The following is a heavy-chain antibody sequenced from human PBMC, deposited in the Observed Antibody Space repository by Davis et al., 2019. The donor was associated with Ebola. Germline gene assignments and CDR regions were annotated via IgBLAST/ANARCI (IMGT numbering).Heavy chain of an antibody. CDR1: GFTFSSHG. CDR3: ARDFRSGSYYLDY. V-gene: IGHV3-33*01. D-gene: IGHD1-26*01. Sequence: GGSLRPSCPASGFTFSSHGMHWVRQPPGKGLEWVAVIWYDGSNKYYADSVKGRFTISRDNSKNTLYLQMNSLRAEDTAVYYCARDFRSGSYYLDYWGQGTLVTVSS. CDR2: IWYDGSNK. J-gene: IGHJ4*02.